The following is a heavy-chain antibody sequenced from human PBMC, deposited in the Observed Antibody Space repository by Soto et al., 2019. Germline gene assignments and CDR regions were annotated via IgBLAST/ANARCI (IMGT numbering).Heavy chain of an antibody. D-gene: IGHD5-18*01. V-gene: IGHV4-31*03. CDR2: ISYGGST. CDR1: GGSINSGGYC. Sequence: QVQLQESGPGLVKPSQTLSLTCTVSGGSINSGGYCWSWIRQHPGKGLAWIGCISYGGSTSYNPSLKSRVTLSVATSKNQFSLQLTSVTAADTAVYYCSRGILVWGQGALITVSS. CDR3: SRGILV. J-gene: IGHJ4*02.